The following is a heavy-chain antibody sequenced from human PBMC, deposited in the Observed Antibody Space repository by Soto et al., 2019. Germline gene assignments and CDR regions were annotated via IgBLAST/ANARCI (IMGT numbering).Heavy chain of an antibody. J-gene: IGHJ4*02. CDR1: GGSISSSSYY. Sequence: QLQLQESGPGLVKPSETLSLTCTVSGGSISSSSYYWGWIRQPPGKGLEWIGSIYYSGSTYYNPSLKSRVTISVDTSKNQFSLKLSSVTAADTAVYYCARRPSGGGKFRWGQGTLVTVSS. CDR2: IYYSGST. D-gene: IGHD2-15*01. CDR3: ARRPSGGGKFR. V-gene: IGHV4-39*01.